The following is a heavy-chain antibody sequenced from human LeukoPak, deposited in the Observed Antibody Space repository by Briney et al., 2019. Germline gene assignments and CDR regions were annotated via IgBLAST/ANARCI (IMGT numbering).Heavy chain of an antibody. D-gene: IGHD4-11*01. V-gene: IGHV3-64D*06. CDR3: VYRLSFDS. Sequence: GGSLRPSCSASGFTFSTSTMHWVRQAPGKGLEYVSAISSNGGSTYYADSVKGRFTISRDNSKNTMYLQMSSLRADDTALYYCVYRLSFDSWGQGTLVTVSS. J-gene: IGHJ4*02. CDR2: ISSNGGST. CDR1: GFTFSTST.